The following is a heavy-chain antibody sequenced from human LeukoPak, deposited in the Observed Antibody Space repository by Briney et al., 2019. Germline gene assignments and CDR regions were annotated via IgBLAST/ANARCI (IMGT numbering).Heavy chain of an antibody. CDR3: ASQLWFGEQNWFDP. CDR1: GGSISSNNW. D-gene: IGHD3-10*01. Sequence: SETLSLTCAVSGGSISSNNWWSVVRQPPGKGLECIGEIYHGGSTYYNPSLKSRVTISVDRSKNQFSLKLSSVTAADTAVYYCASQLWFGEQNWFDPWGQGTLVTVSS. V-gene: IGHV4-4*02. J-gene: IGHJ5*02. CDR2: IYHGGST.